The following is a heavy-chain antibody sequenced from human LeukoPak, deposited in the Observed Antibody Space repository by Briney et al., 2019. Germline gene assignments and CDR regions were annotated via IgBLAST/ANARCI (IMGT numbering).Heavy chain of an antibody. CDR3: ARAKEKEYYDFWSGYYTLFGY. V-gene: IGHV1-2*02. CDR2: INPNSGGT. Sequence: ASVKVSCKASGYTFTGYYMHWVRQAPGQGLEWMGWINPNSGGTNYAQKFQGRVTMTMDTSISTAYMELSRLRSDDTAVYYCARAKEKEYYDFWSGYYTLFGYWGQGTLVTASS. D-gene: IGHD3-3*01. J-gene: IGHJ4*02. CDR1: GYTFTGYY.